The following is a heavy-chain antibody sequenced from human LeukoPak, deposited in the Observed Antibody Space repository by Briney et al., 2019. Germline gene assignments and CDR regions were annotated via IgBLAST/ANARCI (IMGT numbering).Heavy chain of an antibody. CDR2: IYTSGST. D-gene: IGHD2-2*02. V-gene: IGHV4-4*07. CDR1: GGSISSYY. Sequence: SETLSLTCTVSGGSISSYYWSWIRQPAGKGLEWIGRIYTSGSTNYNPSLKSRVTMSVDTPKNQFSLKLSSVTAADTAVYYCARWCSSTSCYSTRRAFDIWGQGTMVTVSS. CDR3: ARWCSSTSCYSTRRAFDI. J-gene: IGHJ3*02.